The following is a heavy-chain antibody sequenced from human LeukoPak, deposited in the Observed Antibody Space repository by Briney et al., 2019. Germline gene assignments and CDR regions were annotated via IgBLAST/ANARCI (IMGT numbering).Heavy chain of an antibody. CDR1: GFTFNSYA. V-gene: IGHV3-23*01. D-gene: IGHD3-9*01. CDR2: ISDNGSKT. CDR3: AKRILCGYPNYGMDV. J-gene: IGHJ6*04. Sequence: PGGSLRLSCAASGFTFNSYAMNWVRQAPGQGLECVSAISDNGSKTYYADSVKGRFTISRDNSKNTLYLQMNSLRAEDTAVYYCAKRILCGYPNYGMDVWGKGTTVTVS.